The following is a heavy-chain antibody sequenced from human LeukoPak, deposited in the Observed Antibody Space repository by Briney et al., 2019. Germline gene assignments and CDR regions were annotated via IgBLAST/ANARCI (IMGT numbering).Heavy chain of an antibody. CDR3: ARHLRAVAGGRYFDY. CDR1: GGSIGGYY. CDR2: IYHNGGT. V-gene: IGHV4-59*08. Sequence: PSETLSLTCTVSGGSIGGYYWSWIRQPPGKGLEWIGYIYHNGGTNYNPSLQSRLTISVDTSKNQFSLKLSSVTAADTAVYYCARHLRAVAGGRYFDYWGQGTQVTVSS. J-gene: IGHJ4*02. D-gene: IGHD6-19*01.